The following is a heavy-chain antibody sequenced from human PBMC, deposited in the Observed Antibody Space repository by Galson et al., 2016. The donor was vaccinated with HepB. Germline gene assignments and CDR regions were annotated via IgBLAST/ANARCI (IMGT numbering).Heavy chain of an antibody. V-gene: IGHV5-51*01. CDR2: IDPGDSDT. CDR1: GYSFTRYW. CDR3: ARVLKTPVAGTAGYGMDV. Sequence: QSGAEVKKPGESPKISCKVSGYSFTRYWIGWVRQMPGKGLEWMGIIDPGDSDTRYSPSFQGHVTIPADKSISAAYLQWSSLRASDTAMYYCARVLKTPVAGTAGYGMDVWGQGTTVTVSS. D-gene: IGHD6-19*01. J-gene: IGHJ6*02.